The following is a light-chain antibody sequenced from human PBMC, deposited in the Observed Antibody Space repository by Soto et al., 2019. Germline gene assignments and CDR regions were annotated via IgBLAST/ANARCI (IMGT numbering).Light chain of an antibody. Sequence: QSALTQPASVSGSPGQSITISCTGTSSDVGGHNSISWYQQHPGKVPKLLIYEVSNRPSGISHRFSGSKSTNTASLTISGLQAEDEADYYCSSYTTTKVLFGGGTKLTVL. CDR2: EVS. J-gene: IGLJ2*01. CDR3: SSYTTTKVL. CDR1: SSDVGGHNS. V-gene: IGLV2-14*01.